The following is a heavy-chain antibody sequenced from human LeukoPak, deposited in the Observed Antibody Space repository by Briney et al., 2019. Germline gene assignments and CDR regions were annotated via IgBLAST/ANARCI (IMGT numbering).Heavy chain of an antibody. CDR1: GFTFSSYD. V-gene: IGHV3-13*01. CDR3: AAGSYPLDAFDI. CDR2: IGTAGDT. D-gene: IGHD3-10*01. Sequence: GGSLRLSCAASGFTFSSYDMHWVRQATGKGLEWVSAIGTAGDTYYPGSMKGRFTISRENAKNSLYLQMNSLRAGDTAVYYCAAGSYPLDAFDIWGQGTMVTVSS. J-gene: IGHJ3*02.